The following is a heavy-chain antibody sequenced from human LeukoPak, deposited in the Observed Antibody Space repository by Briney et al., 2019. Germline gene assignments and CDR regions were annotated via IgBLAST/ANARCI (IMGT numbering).Heavy chain of an antibody. Sequence: GGSLRLSCAVSGFTVSTKYMSWVRQAPGKGLEWVSYISSSSSTIYYADSVKGRFTISRDNAKNSLYLQMNSLRAEDTAVYCCARAYGDYRHTDYWGQGTLVTVSS. J-gene: IGHJ4*02. CDR2: ISSSSSTI. V-gene: IGHV3-48*01. D-gene: IGHD4-17*01. CDR1: GFTVSTKY. CDR3: ARAYGDYRHTDY.